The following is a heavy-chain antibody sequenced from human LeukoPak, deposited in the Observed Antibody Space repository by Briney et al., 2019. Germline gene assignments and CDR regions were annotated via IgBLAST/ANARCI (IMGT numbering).Heavy chain of an antibody. J-gene: IGHJ6*03. CDR1: GYTFTSYD. Sequence: GASVKVSCKASGYTFTSYDINWVRQATGQGLEWMGWMNPNSGNTGYAQKFQGRVTMTRNTSISTAYMELSSLRSEDTAVYYCARVRYYDSSGYYYYYMDVWGKGTTVTISS. CDR2: MNPNSGNT. D-gene: IGHD3-22*01. V-gene: IGHV1-8*01. CDR3: ARVRYYDSSGYYYYYMDV.